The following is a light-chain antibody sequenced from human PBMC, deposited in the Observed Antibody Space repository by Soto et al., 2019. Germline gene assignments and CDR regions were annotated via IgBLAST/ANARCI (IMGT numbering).Light chain of an antibody. V-gene: IGKV1-5*03. J-gene: IGKJ4*01. CDR1: QSISTW. CDR2: KAS. Sequence: DIQMTQSPSTLSASVGDGVTITCRSSQSISTWLAWYPQQPGKAPKLLIYKASRLEGGVPSRFSGSGSGTDFNITISSLQPDDFATYYCQQYNSSPLTFGGGTTVEIK. CDR3: QQYNSSPLT.